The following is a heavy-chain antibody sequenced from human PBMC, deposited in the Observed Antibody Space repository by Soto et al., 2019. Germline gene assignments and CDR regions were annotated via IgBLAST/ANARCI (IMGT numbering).Heavy chain of an antibody. J-gene: IGHJ5*02. CDR2: ISAYNGNT. CDR1: GYTFTSYG. CDR3: ARAESGYYSPRSNWFDP. D-gene: IGHD3-22*01. Sequence: QVQLVQSGAEVKKPGASVKVSCKASGYTFTSYGISWVRQAPGQGLEWMGWISAYNGNTNYAQKLQGRVTMPTDTSTSTAYMELRSLRSDDTAVYYCARAESGYYSPRSNWFDPWGQGTLVTVSS. V-gene: IGHV1-18*01.